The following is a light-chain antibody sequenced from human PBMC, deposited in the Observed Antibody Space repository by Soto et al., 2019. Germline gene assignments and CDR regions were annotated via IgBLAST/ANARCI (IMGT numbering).Light chain of an antibody. CDR1: QSVGSSY. J-gene: IGKJ4*01. CDR2: GAS. Sequence: EIVLTQSPGTLSLSPGERANLSCRASQSVGSSYLAWYQQKPGQAPSLLIDGASSRDTGIPDRFSGSGSGTDFTLTISRLEPEDFAVYYCQQYGNTHLTFGGGTKVDIK. CDR3: QQYGNTHLT. V-gene: IGKV3-20*01.